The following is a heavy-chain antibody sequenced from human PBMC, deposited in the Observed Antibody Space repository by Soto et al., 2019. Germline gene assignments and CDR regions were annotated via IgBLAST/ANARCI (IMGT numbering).Heavy chain of an antibody. CDR2: INMDGTTI. CDR3: ARAGSYRFDY. CDR1: GFSFSTYW. V-gene: IGHV3-74*01. J-gene: IGHJ4*02. Sequence: EVQLVESGGALVQPGGSLRLSCTPSGFSFSTYWMHWVRQSPGEGLAWVSRINMDGTTINYADSVKGRFTISRDNAKSTLYLQMTRLRDDDTAVYYCARAGSYRFDYWGLGTLVTVSS. D-gene: IGHD3-16*02.